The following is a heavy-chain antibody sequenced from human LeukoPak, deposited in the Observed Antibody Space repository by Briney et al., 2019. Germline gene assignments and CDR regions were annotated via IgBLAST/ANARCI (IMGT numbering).Heavy chain of an antibody. V-gene: IGHV3-30*02. CDR1: GFTFSSYA. D-gene: IGHD2-15*01. J-gene: IGHJ4*02. CDR3: ARGDGYCSGGSCYWSFDY. CDR2: IRYDGSSK. Sequence: GGSLRLSCAASGFTFSSYAMYWVRQAPGKGLEWVAFIRYDGSSKYYADSVKGRFTISRDNSKNTLYSQMNSLRAEDTAVYYCARGDGYCSGGSCYWSFDYWGQGTLVTVSS.